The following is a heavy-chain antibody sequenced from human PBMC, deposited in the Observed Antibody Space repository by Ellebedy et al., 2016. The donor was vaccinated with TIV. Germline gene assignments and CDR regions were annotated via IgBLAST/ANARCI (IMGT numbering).Heavy chain of an antibody. CDR2: ISAYNGNT. CDR1: DYTFTSYG. CDR3: ARARGNSLYYYYYGMDV. Sequence: AASVKVSCKASDYTFTSYGISWVRQAPGQGLEWMGWISAYNGNTNYAQKLQGRVTMTTDTSTSTAYMELRGLRSDDTAVYYCARARGNSLYYYYYGMDVWGQGTTVTVSS. V-gene: IGHV1-18*01. J-gene: IGHJ6*02. D-gene: IGHD4-23*01.